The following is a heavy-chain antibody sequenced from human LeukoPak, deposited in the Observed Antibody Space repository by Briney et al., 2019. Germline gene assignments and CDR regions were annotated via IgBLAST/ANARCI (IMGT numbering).Heavy chain of an antibody. CDR3: ARGVLRFLEWLSTRFDP. Sequence: SETLSLTCAVYGGSFSGYYWSWFRQPPGKGLEWIGEINHSGSTNYNPSLKSRVTISVDTSKNQFSLKLSSVTAADTAVYYCARGVLRFLEWLSTRFDPWGQGTLVTVSS. J-gene: IGHJ5*02. D-gene: IGHD3-3*01. CDR1: GGSFSGYY. V-gene: IGHV4-34*01. CDR2: INHSGST.